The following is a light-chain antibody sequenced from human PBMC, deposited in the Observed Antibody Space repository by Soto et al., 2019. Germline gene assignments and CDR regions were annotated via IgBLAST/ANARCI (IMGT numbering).Light chain of an antibody. V-gene: IGLV1-44*01. J-gene: IGLJ3*02. CDR2: SNS. CDR1: DSNIGSNT. Sequence: QSVLTQPPSASVTPGQRVTISCSGSDSNIGSNTVNWYQQVPGTAPKLLIYSNSQRPSGVPDRFSGSKSGTSASLAISGLQSEDEADYYCAAWDDSLNGRAVFGGGTKLTVL. CDR3: AAWDDSLNGRAV.